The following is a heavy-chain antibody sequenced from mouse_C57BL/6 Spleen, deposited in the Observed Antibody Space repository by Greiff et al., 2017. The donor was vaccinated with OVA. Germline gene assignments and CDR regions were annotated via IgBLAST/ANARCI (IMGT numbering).Heavy chain of an antibody. Sequence: QVHVKQSGAELVRPGASVTLSCKASGYTFTDYDMPWVKQTPVHGLEWIGAIDPETGGTAYNQQFKGKAILTADKSSNPAYMELRSLTSEDSAGYYCTREEVWAYWGQGTLVTVSA. CDR3: TREEVWAY. CDR1: GYTFTDYD. V-gene: IGHV1-15*01. J-gene: IGHJ3*01. CDR2: IDPETGGT.